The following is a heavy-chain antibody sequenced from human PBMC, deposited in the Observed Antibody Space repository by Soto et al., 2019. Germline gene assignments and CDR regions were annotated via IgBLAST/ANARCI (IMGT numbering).Heavy chain of an antibody. CDR2: ISSSGNTI. CDR3: ARATRRCSGNSCYGDPVFDY. CDR1: GFTFSDHY. V-gene: IGHV3-11*01. D-gene: IGHD2-15*01. Sequence: PGGSLRLSCAASGFTFSDHYMSWTRQAPGKGLEWVSYISSSGNTIYYADSVKGRFTVSRDNAKNSLYLQMSSLRAEDTAVYYCARATRRCSGNSCYGDPVFDYWGQGTLVTVSS. J-gene: IGHJ4*02.